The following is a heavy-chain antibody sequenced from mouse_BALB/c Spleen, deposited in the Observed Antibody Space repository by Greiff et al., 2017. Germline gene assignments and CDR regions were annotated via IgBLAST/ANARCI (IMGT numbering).Heavy chain of an antibody. D-gene: IGHD2-1*01. CDR1: GYTFTSYW. Sequence: VKVVESGAELAKPGASVKMSCKASGYTFTSYWMHWVKQRPGQGLEWIGYINPSTGYTEYNQKFKDKATLTADKSSSTAYMQLSSLTSEDSAVYYCARGGYGNYVGAMDYWGQGTSVTVSS. J-gene: IGHJ4*01. V-gene: IGHV1-7*01. CDR3: ARGGYGNYVGAMDY. CDR2: INPSTGYT.